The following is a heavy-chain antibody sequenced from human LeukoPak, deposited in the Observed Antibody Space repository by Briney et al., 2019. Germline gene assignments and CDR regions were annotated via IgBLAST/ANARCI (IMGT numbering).Heavy chain of an antibody. CDR1: GYTFTGYY. V-gene: IGHV1-46*01. J-gene: IGHJ3*02. D-gene: IGHD3-22*01. Sequence: ASVKVSCKASGYTFTGYYMHWVRQAPGQGLEWMGIINPSGGSTSHAQKFQGRVTMTRDMSTSTVYMELRSLRSDDTAVYYCARDYYASSGYWSDVFDIWGLGTMVTVSS. CDR2: INPSGGST. CDR3: ARDYYASSGYWSDVFDI.